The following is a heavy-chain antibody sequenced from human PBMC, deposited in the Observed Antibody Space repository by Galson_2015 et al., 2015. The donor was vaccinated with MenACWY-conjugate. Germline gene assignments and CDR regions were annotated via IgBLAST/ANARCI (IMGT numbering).Heavy chain of an antibody. V-gene: IGHV5-51*01. J-gene: IGHJ4*02. D-gene: IGHD6-6*01. Sequence: QSGAEVKKPGESLKISCTGSGYTFTSDWIGWVRQMPGKGLEWMGIIYPGDSDTRYTPSFQGHVTLSADKSINTAYLQWGSLEASDTAMYYCARQGFGSSSLDYWGQGSLVAVSS. CDR2: IYPGDSDT. CDR1: GYTFTSDW. CDR3: ARQGFGSSSLDY.